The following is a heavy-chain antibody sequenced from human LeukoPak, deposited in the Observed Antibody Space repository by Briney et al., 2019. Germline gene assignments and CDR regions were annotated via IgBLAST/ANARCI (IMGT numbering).Heavy chain of an antibody. CDR2: FIPIFHTA. D-gene: IGHD3-22*01. J-gene: IGHJ4*02. Sequence: SVKVSCKASGGDFSTYTSNWVRQAPGQGLEWMGGFIPIFHTANYAHKFQGRVTITADESARTAYMELSSLGSDDTAVYYCARDHDSNVYYAQFAYWGQGTLVTVSS. CDR1: GGDFSTYT. CDR3: ARDHDSNVYYAQFAY. V-gene: IGHV1-69*13.